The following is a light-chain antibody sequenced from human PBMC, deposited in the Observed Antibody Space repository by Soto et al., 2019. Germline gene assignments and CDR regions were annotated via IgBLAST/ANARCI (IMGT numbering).Light chain of an antibody. Sequence: EVVLTQSPVTLSSSPGERATLSCRASQSVSSSYLAWYQQKPGQAPRLLIYGASSRATGIPDRFSGSGSGTDFTLTISRLEPEDFAVYYCQQYDTSIWAYTFGQGTKLEIK. CDR2: GAS. CDR3: QQYDTSIWAYT. CDR1: QSVSSSY. J-gene: IGKJ2*01. V-gene: IGKV3-20*01.